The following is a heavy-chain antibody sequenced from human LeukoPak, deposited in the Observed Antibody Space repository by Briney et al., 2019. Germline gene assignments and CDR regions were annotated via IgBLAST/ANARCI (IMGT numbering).Heavy chain of an antibody. D-gene: IGHD6-13*01. CDR2: ISAYNGNT. J-gene: IGHJ4*02. Sequence: ASVKVSCKASGYTFTTYGISWVRQAPGQVLEWMGWISAYNGNTNYAQKLQGRVTMTTDTSTNTAYMELRSLRSDDTAVYYCARDPTVTAAAGPYYFDYWGQGTLVTVSS. CDR3: ARDPTVTAAAGPYYFDY. CDR1: GYTFTTYG. V-gene: IGHV1-18*01.